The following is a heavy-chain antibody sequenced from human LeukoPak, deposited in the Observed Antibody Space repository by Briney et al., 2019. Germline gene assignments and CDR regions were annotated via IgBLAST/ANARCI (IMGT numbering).Heavy chain of an antibody. Sequence: GSSVKVSCKASGGTFSSYAISWVRQAPGQGLEWMGGIIPSFGTANYAQKFQGRVTITADESTSTAYMELSSLKSEDTAVYYCATVTRGTTLDHWGQGTLVTVSS. D-gene: IGHD4-23*01. CDR2: IIPSFGTA. V-gene: IGHV1-69*01. CDR3: ATVTRGTTLDH. J-gene: IGHJ5*02. CDR1: GGTFSSYA.